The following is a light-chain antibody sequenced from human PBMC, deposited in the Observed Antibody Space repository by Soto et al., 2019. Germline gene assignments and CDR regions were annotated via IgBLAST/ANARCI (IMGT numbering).Light chain of an antibody. CDR3: QKLATFPLP. V-gene: IGKV3D-15*01. CDR2: GAS. J-gene: IGKJ5*01. Sequence: RGRTQSPATLSVSLGERATLSCRASQSVSSNLAWYQQKPGQAPRLLIYGASTRATGIPARFSGSGSGTDFTLTISRLEPEDFARYYCQKLATFPLPFGQGSRLAI. CDR1: QSVSSN.